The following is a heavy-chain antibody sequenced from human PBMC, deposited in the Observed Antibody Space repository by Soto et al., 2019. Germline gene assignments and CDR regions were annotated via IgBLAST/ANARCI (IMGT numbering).Heavy chain of an antibody. V-gene: IGHV4-31*03. CDR1: GGSISIGGYY. D-gene: IGHD6-6*01. Sequence: PSDTLSLTCTVSGGSISIGGYYWSWILHHPGKGLEWIGYIYYSGSTYYNPSLKSRVTISVDTSKNQFSLKLSSVTAADTAVYYCARAHLADSSSSEGYWFDPWGQGTLVTVSS. CDR2: IYYSGST. CDR3: ARAHLADSSSSEGYWFDP. J-gene: IGHJ5*02.